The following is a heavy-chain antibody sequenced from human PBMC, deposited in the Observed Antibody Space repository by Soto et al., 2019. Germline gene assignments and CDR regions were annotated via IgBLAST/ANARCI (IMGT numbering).Heavy chain of an antibody. CDR1: GFTFDDYA. CDR3: AKDIAAAGTSPFDY. V-gene: IGHV3-9*01. Sequence: EVQLVESGGGLVQPGRSLRLSCAASGFTFDDYAMHWVRQAPGKGLEWVSGISGNSGSIGYADSVKGRFTISRDNAKNSLYLQRNSLRAEDTALYYCAKDIAAAGTSPFDYWGQGSLVTVSS. D-gene: IGHD6-13*01. J-gene: IGHJ4*02. CDR2: ISGNSGSI.